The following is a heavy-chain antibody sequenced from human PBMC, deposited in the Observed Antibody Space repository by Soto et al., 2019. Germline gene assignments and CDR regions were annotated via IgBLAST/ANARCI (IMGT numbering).Heavy chain of an antibody. CDR3: ARDGITMVRGATLYYYYYGMDV. J-gene: IGHJ6*02. CDR2: IKQDGSEK. D-gene: IGHD3-10*01. V-gene: IGHV3-7*03. Sequence: PSETLSLTCTVSGGSVSSGSYYWSWIRQPPGKGLEWVANIKQDGSEKYYVDSVKGRFTISRDNAKNSLYLQMNSLRAEDTAVYYCARDGITMVRGATLYYYYYGMDVWGQGTTVTVSS. CDR1: GGSVSSGSYY.